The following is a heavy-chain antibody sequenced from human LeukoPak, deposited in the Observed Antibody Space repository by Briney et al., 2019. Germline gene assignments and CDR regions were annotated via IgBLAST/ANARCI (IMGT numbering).Heavy chain of an antibody. D-gene: IGHD3-22*01. CDR2: ISSSSRHI. CDR1: GGSISSSSYY. V-gene: IGHV3-21*01. J-gene: IGHJ6*03. Sequence: ETLSLTCTVSGGSISSSSYYWGWVRQAPGKGLEWVSAISSSSRHIYYADSVKGRFTISRDNAKNSLYLQMNSLRAEDTAVYYCARDKSGYDYMDVWGKGTTVTISS. CDR3: ARDKSGYDYMDV.